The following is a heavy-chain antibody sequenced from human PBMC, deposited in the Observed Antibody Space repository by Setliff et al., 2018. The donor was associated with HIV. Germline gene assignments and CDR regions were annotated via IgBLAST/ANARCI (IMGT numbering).Heavy chain of an antibody. CDR2: INHSGTT. Sequence: PSETLSLTCAVYGESFSDDYWSWIRQPPGWGLEWIGEINHSGTTNYNPSLMGRLNISVDTSKKQFSLRLTSLTAAYTAVYFCARFSSTGWRRAFDVWGQGTKVTVSS. V-gene: IGHV4-34*01. D-gene: IGHD6-19*01. CDR3: ARFSSTGWRRAFDV. CDR1: GESFSDDY. J-gene: IGHJ3*01.